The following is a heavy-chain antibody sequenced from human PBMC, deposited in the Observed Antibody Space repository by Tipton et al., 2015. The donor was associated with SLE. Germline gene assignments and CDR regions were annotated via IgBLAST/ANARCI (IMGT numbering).Heavy chain of an antibody. V-gene: IGHV4-34*01. CDR1: GGSFSGYY. CDR2: INHSGRT. Sequence: TLSLTCAVHGGSFSGYYCSWIRQLPGKGLEWIGEINHSGRTSYNSSLKRRVTISVDTSKNQFSLKLSSVTAADTAVYYCARGIMGTRAYWGQGTLLAVSS. D-gene: IGHD2-8*01. J-gene: IGHJ4*02. CDR3: ARGIMGTRAY.